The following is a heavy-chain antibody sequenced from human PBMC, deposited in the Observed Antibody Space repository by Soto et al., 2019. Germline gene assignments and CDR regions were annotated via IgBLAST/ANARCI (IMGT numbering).Heavy chain of an antibody. CDR3: ARESRSWYGSIWDY. V-gene: IGHV4-59*12. Sequence: PSETLSLTCTVSGDSITSYYWSWIRQPPGKGLEWIGYIYYSGGTNYNPSLKSRVTISVDTSKNQFSLQLSSVTAADTAVYYCARESRSWYGSIWDYWGQGTLVTVSS. CDR2: IYYSGGT. J-gene: IGHJ4*02. D-gene: IGHD6-13*01. CDR1: GDSITSYY.